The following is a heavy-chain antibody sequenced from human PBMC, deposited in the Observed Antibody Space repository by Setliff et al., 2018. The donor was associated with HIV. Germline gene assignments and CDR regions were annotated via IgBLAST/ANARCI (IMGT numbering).Heavy chain of an antibody. CDR2: IHYNGRT. J-gene: IGHJ5*02. D-gene: IGHD2-2*02. CDR1: GDSITNDDYY. Sequence: PSETLSLTCTVSGDSITNDDYYWGWIRQPPGKGLEWIAIIHYNGRTYYDPSLKSRVTIFVDASKTQFYLKLRSVTASDTAVYYCARYTSKVDWFDPWGQGTLVTVSS. V-gene: IGHV4-39*01. CDR3: ARYTSKVDWFDP.